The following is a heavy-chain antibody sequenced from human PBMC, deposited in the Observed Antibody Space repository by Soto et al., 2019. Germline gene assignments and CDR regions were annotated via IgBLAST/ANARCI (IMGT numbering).Heavy chain of an antibody. CDR2: IIPILGIA. CDR3: ARENIDLSVPAAIGGLSWFDP. J-gene: IGHJ5*02. CDR1: GGTFSSYT. V-gene: IGHV1-69*04. Sequence: SVKVSCKASGGTFSSYTISWVRQAPGQGLEWMGRIIPILGIANYAQKFQGRVTITADKSTSTAYMELSSLRSEDTAVYYCARENIDLSVPAAIGGLSWFDPWGQGTLVTVSS. D-gene: IGHD2-2*01.